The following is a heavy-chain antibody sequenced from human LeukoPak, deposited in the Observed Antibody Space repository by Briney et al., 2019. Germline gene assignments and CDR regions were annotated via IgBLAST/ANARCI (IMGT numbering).Heavy chain of an antibody. V-gene: IGHV3-7*01. CDR2: IKQDGSEK. J-gene: IGHJ4*02. Sequence: GGSLRLSCAASGFTFGSYWMSWVRQAPGKGLEWVANIKQDGSEKYYVDSVKGRFTISRDNAKNSLYLQMNSLRAEDTAVYYCARARAQVGATGIDYWGQGTLVTVSS. CDR1: GFTFGSYW. D-gene: IGHD1-26*01. CDR3: ARARAQVGATGIDY.